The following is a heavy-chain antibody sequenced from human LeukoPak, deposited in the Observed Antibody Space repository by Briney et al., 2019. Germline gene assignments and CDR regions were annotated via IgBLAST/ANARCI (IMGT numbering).Heavy chain of an antibody. J-gene: IGHJ4*02. CDR1: GGSFSGYY. V-gene: IGHV4-34*01. CDR2: INHSGST. D-gene: IGHD2-21*01. CDR3: ARGLVEMATIPLPNYFDY. Sequence: SETLSPTCAVYGGSFSGYYWSWIRQPPGKGLEWIGEINHSGSTNYNPSLKSRVTISVDTSKNQFSLKLSSVTAADTAVYYCARGLVEMATIPLPNYFDYWGQGTLVTVSS.